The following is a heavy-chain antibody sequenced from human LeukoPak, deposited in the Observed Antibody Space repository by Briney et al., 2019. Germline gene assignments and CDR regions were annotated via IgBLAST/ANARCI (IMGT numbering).Heavy chain of an antibody. V-gene: IGHV3-21*01. J-gene: IGHJ4*02. CDR2: ISTSSSYI. Sequence: GGSLRLSCAASGFTFSNAWMTWVRQAPGKGLEWVSSISTSSSYIYYADSVKGRFTISRDNAKNSLYLQMNSLRAEDTAVYYCARDSYLVYYGSGSYYWGQGTLVTVSS. D-gene: IGHD3-10*01. CDR3: ARDSYLVYYGSGSYY. CDR1: GFTFSNAW.